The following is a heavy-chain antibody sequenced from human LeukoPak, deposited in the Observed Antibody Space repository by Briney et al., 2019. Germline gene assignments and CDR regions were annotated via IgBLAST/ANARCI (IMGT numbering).Heavy chain of an antibody. Sequence: GGSLRLSCAASGFTFSSYSMNWVRQAPGKGLEWVSSISGSSSYIYYADSVKGRFTISRDNAKNSLYLQMNSLRAEDTAVYYCARVYYYDSSGYYPTGVDVWGQGTTVTVSS. CDR3: ARVYYYDSSGYYPTGVDV. J-gene: IGHJ6*02. CDR1: GFTFSSYS. CDR2: ISGSSSYI. D-gene: IGHD3-22*01. V-gene: IGHV3-21*01.